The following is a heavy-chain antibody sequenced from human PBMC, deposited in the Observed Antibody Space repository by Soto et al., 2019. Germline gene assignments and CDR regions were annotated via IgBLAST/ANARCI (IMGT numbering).Heavy chain of an antibody. D-gene: IGHD5-12*01. V-gene: IGHV3-33*01. Sequence: GGSLRLSCAASGFTFSSYGMHWVRQAPGKGLEWVAVIWYDGSNKYYADSVKGRFTISRDNSKNTLYLQMNSLRAEDTAVYYCARDRGRDGYNSADYWGQGTLVTVSS. CDR2: IWYDGSNK. CDR1: GFTFSSYG. J-gene: IGHJ4*02. CDR3: ARDRGRDGYNSADY.